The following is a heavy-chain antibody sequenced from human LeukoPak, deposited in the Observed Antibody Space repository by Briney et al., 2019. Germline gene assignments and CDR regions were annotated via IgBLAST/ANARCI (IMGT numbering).Heavy chain of an antibody. CDR1: GLTVSSNC. CDR3: AGTNYYDSSGYYRLDY. Sequence: GGSLRLSCAASGLTVSSNCMSWVRQAPGKGLEWVSVIYSGESTYYADSVKGRFTISRHNSKNTLYLQMNSLRAEDTAVYYCAGTNYYDSSGYYRLDYWGQGTLVTVSS. D-gene: IGHD3-22*01. CDR2: IYSGEST. V-gene: IGHV3-53*04. J-gene: IGHJ4*02.